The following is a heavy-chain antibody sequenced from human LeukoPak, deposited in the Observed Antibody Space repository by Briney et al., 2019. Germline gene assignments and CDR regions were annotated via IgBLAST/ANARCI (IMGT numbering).Heavy chain of an antibody. Sequence: SETLSLTCTVSGGSISSYYWSWIRQPPGKGLEWIGYIYYSGSTNYNPSLKSRVTISVDTSKNQFSLRLSSVTAADTAVYYCARGVVAAAGRTFDYWGQGTLVTVSS. D-gene: IGHD6-13*01. CDR3: ARGVVAAAGRTFDY. CDR2: IYYSGST. V-gene: IGHV4-59*01. J-gene: IGHJ4*02. CDR1: GGSISSYY.